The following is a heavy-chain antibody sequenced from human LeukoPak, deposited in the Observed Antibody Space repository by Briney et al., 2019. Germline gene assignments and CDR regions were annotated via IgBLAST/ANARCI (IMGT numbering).Heavy chain of an antibody. CDR2: IGSNGGST. Sequence: GGSLRLSCSASGFTFSSYAMHWVRQAPGKGLEYVSAIGSNGGSTYYADSVKGRFTISRDNSKNTLYLQMSSLRAEDTAVYYCVNGGSGWYDMYYWGQGTLVTVSS. CDR1: GFTFSSYA. CDR3: VNGGSGWYDMYY. D-gene: IGHD6-19*01. J-gene: IGHJ4*02. V-gene: IGHV3-64D*06.